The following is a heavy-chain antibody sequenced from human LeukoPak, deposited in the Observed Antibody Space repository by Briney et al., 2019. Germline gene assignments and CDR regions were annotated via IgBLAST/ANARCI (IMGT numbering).Heavy chain of an antibody. CDR1: GFTFSSYA. Sequence: GGSLRLSCAASGFTFSSYAMHWVRQAPGKGLEWVAVISYDGSNKYYADSMKGRFTISRDNSKNTLYLQMNSLRAEDTAVYYCAREVLRYFGYWGQGTLVTVSS. CDR3: AREVLRYFGY. J-gene: IGHJ4*02. V-gene: IGHV3-30*04. CDR2: ISYDGSNK.